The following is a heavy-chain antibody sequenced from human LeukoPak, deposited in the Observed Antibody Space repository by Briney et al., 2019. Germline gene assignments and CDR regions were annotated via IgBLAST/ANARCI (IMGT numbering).Heavy chain of an antibody. J-gene: IGHJ4*02. V-gene: IGHV4-39*01. CDR2: INYSGNR. D-gene: IGHD3-22*01. Sequence: PSETLSLTCTVSGGFISGSHYYRAWIRQPPGKGLEWIGMINYSGNRYYNPSLWSRPTISVDTSTNQFSLNLNSVTAADTAVYYCARGYDYWGQGTLVAVSS. CDR1: GGFISGSHYY. CDR3: ARGYDY.